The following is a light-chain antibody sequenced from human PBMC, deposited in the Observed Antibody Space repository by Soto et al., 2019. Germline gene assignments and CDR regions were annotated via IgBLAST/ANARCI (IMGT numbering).Light chain of an antibody. CDR3: QQTYSTPYT. CDR2: AAS. J-gene: IGKJ2*01. V-gene: IGKV1-39*01. CDR1: QSISSY. Sequence: DIQMTQSPSSLSASVGDRVTITCRASQSISSYLNWYLQKPGKAPKLLIYAASSFQSGVPSRFSGRGSGTDFTLTISSLQPEDFATYYCQQTYSTPYTFGQGTKLEIK.